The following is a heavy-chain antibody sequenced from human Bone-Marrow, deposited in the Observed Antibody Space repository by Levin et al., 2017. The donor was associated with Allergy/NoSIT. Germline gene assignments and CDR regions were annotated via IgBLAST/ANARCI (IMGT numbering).Heavy chain of an antibody. J-gene: IGHJ4*02. CDR1: GFIFGSYT. D-gene: IGHD6-13*01. Sequence: SGGSLRLSCTASGFIFGSYTMNWVRQPPGKGLEYVSYISSSSSAMYYADSVKGRFTVSRDNAKNSLYLQMSSLRSEDTAVYFCARDGADSSLDYWGQGTLVTVSS. CDR2: ISSSSSAM. CDR3: ARDGADSSLDY. V-gene: IGHV3-48*01.